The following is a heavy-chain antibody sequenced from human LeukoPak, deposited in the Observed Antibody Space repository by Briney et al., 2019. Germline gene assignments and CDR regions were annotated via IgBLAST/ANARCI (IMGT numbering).Heavy chain of an antibody. CDR2: INSSSSTI. CDR1: GFTFRNYN. D-gene: IGHD2-15*01. J-gene: IGHJ4*02. Sequence: GGSLRLSCAASGFTFRNYNMNWVRQAPGKGLEWVSYINSSSSTIYYAGPVKGRFTISRDNAKNSLYLQMNSLRAEDTAVYYCARDSDPFSGYYDYWGQGTLVTVSS. CDR3: ARDSDPFSGYYDY. V-gene: IGHV3-48*01.